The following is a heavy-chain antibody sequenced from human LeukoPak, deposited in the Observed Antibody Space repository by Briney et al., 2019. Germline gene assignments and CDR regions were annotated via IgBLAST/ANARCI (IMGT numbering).Heavy chain of an antibody. V-gene: IGHV4-4*02. CDR1: RGSISSINW. CDR2: IYHSGST. J-gene: IGHJ5*02. D-gene: IGHD3-10*01. Sequence: SGTLSLTCAVSRGSISSINWWTWVRQPPGKGLEWIGEIYHSGSTNYNPSLKSRVTISVDKSKNQFSLKLTSVTAADTAVYYCARGPRFGELLWHWFDPWGQGTLVTVSS. CDR3: ARGPRFGELLWHWFDP.